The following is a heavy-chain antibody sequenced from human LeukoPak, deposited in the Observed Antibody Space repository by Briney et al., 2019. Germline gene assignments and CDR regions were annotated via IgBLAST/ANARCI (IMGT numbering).Heavy chain of an antibody. CDR2: ISGSGGST. V-gene: IGHV3-23*01. CDR3: AKGVGVTHDAFDI. CDR1: RFTFSSYA. Sequence: PGGSLRLSCAASRFTFSSYAMSWVRQAPGKGLEWVSAISGSGGSTYYADSVKGRFTISRDNSKNTLYLQMNSLRAEDTAVYYCAKGVGVTHDAFDIWGQGTMVTVSS. J-gene: IGHJ3*02. D-gene: IGHD1-26*01.